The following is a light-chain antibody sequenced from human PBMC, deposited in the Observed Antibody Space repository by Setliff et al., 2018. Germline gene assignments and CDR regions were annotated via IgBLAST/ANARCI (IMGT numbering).Light chain of an antibody. J-gene: IGLJ1*01. CDR2: EVS. CDR3: SSYAVSNNGLV. V-gene: IGLV2-8*01. Sequence: QSALTQPPSASGSPGQSVTISCTGSSSDVGGYKYVSWYQQHPGKAPKLMIYEVSKRPSGVPDRFSGSKSGNTASLTVSGLQAGDEADYYCSSYAVSNNGLVFGTGTKVTVL. CDR1: SSDVGGYKY.